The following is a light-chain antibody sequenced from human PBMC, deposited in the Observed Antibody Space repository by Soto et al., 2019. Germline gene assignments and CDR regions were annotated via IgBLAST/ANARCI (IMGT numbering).Light chain of an antibody. CDR1: QDISNY. Sequence: DIQMTQSPSSLSASVGDRVTITCRASQDISNYLAWYQQKPGKVPKLLISGASTMQSGVPSRFSGSGSGTDFTLTISSLQTEDVATYYCQNYSRAPWTFGQGTKVEGK. CDR3: QNYSRAPWT. J-gene: IGKJ1*01. V-gene: IGKV1-27*01. CDR2: GAS.